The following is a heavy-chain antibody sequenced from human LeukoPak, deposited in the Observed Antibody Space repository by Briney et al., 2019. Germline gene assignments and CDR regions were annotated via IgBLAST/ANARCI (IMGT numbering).Heavy chain of an antibody. CDR1: GFTFSSYA. CDR3: ANDRPHPSAEPTNFDY. CDR2: ISGSGGNR. D-gene: IGHD1-14*01. J-gene: IGHJ4*02. Sequence: GGSLRLSCAASGFTFSSYAMSWVRQAPGKGLEWVSAISGSGGNRYYGDSVKGRFTISRDNSKNTLYPQMNSLRVEDTAIYYCANDRPHPSAEPTNFDYWGQGTLVTVSS. V-gene: IGHV3-23*01.